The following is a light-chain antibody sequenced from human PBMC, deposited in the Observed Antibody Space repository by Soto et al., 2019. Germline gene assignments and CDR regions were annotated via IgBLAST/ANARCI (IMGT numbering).Light chain of an antibody. Sequence: QSVLTQPRSVSGSPGQSVAISCTGTTSDVGGYNHVSWYQHHPGKAPKLMIYDVNKRPSGVPDRFSGSKSGNTASLTISGLQAEDEADYYCCSYAGTYTRVFGGGTKLTVL. J-gene: IGLJ3*02. V-gene: IGLV2-11*01. CDR3: CSYAGTYTRV. CDR1: TSDVGGYNH. CDR2: DVN.